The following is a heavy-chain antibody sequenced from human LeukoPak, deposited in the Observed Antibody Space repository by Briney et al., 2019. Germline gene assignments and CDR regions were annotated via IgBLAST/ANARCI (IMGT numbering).Heavy chain of an antibody. CDR3: VRAFNGNSYGYGY. CDR2: IKQDGSEK. Sequence: GGSLRLSCAASGFTFSSYWKSWVRQAPGKGLEWVANIKQDGSEKYYIDSVKGRFTISRDNAKNSLYLQMNSLRAEDTAVYYCVRAFNGNSYGYGYWGQGTLVTVS. J-gene: IGHJ4*02. V-gene: IGHV3-7*01. CDR1: GFTFSSYW. D-gene: IGHD5-18*01.